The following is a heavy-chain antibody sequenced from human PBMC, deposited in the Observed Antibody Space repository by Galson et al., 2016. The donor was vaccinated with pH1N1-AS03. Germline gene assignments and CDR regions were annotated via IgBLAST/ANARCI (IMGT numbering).Heavy chain of an antibody. CDR1: GYSFTNYW. CDR3: ARGYSRFGFVY. V-gene: IGHV5-10-1*01. D-gene: IGHD5-12*01. J-gene: IGHJ4*02. CDR2: FDPSDSHT. Sequence: QSGAEVKKPGESLRISCKGSGYSFTNYWINWVRQMPGKGLEWMGRFDPSDSHTSYSPSFQGHVTFSADKSINTAYLQWSSLKSSDTAIYYCARGYSRFGFVYWGQGTLVTVSS.